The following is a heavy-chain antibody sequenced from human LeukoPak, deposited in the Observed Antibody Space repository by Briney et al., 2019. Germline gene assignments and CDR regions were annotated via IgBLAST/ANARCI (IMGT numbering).Heavy chain of an antibody. J-gene: IGHJ6*02. Sequence: SETLSLTCAVYGGSFSGYYWSWIRQPPGKGLEWIGEINRSGSTNYNPSLKSRVTISVDTSKNQFSLKLSSVTAADTAVYYCARRQYCSSTSCYVVRYGMDVWGQGTTVTVSS. V-gene: IGHV4-34*01. CDR1: GGSFSGYY. CDR3: ARRQYCSSTSCYVVRYGMDV. CDR2: INRSGST. D-gene: IGHD2-2*01.